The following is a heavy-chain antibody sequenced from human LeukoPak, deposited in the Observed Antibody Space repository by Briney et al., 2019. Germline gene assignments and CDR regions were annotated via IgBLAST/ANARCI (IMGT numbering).Heavy chain of an antibody. J-gene: IGHJ4*02. D-gene: IGHD3-16*01. CDR2: VSGSGGTT. CDR3: ARERQVMINHQFEY. V-gene: IGHV3-23*01. Sequence: VGSPRVSPAAPRDTLTSYAMTWVRQALRKGLPPHSGVSGSGGTTYYADSVKGRFTISKDISKNTLYLQMHSLRAEDTAVYYCARERQVMINHQFEYWGQGTLVTVSS. CDR1: RDTLTSYA.